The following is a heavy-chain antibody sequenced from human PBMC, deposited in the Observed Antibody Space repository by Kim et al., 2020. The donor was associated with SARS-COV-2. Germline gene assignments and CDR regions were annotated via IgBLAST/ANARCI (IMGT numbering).Heavy chain of an antibody. J-gene: IGHJ6*02. CDR2: IYSGGST. CDR3: ASYSGYYGMDV. CDR1: GFTVSSNY. Sequence: GGSLRLSCTASGFTVSSNYMSWVRQAPGKGLEWVSVIYSGGSTYYADSVKGRFTISRDNSKNTLYLQMNSLRAEDTAVYYCASYSGYYGMDVWGQGTTVTVSS. V-gene: IGHV3-53*01. D-gene: IGHD1-26*01.